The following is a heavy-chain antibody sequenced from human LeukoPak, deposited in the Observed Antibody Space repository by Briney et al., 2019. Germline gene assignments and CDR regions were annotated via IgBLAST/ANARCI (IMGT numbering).Heavy chain of an antibody. CDR2: IRSKAYGETT. V-gene: IGHV3-49*04. D-gene: IGHD3-22*01. CDR3: IANYYDSSGYPIAYYFDY. CDR1: GINFGDYA. J-gene: IGHJ4*02. Sequence: GRSLRLPCTASGINFGDYAMSWVRQAPGKGLEWVGFIRSKAYGETTEYAASVKGRFTISRDDSKSMAYLQMNSLKTEDTAVYYCIANYYDSSGYPIAYYFDYWGQGTLVTVSS.